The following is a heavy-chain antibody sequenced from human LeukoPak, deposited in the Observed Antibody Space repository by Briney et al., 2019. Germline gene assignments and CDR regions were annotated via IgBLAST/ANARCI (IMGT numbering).Heavy chain of an antibody. CDR2: IIPIFGTA. V-gene: IGHV1-69*05. Sequence: SVNVSFKASGGTFSSYAISWVRQAPRQGREWMGGIIPIFGTANYAQKFQGRVTITKDESTRTAYMELSSLRSEDKAVYYCASQVLRYRWYAFDIWGQGTMVTVSS. CDR1: GGTFSSYA. CDR3: ASQVLRYRWYAFDI. J-gene: IGHJ3*02. D-gene: IGHD3-9*01.